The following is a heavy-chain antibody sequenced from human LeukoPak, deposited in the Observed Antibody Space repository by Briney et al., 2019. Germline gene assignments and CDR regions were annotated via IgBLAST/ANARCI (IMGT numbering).Heavy chain of an antibody. Sequence: PSETLSLTCTVSGGSISSSSYYWGWIRQPPGKGLEWIGSIYYSGSTYYNPSLKSRVTISVDTSKNQFSLKLSSVTAADTAVYYCARDLSDYWGQGTLVTVSS. D-gene: IGHD3-3*02. J-gene: IGHJ4*02. CDR1: GGSISSSSYY. CDR3: ARDLSDY. V-gene: IGHV4-39*07. CDR2: IYYSGST.